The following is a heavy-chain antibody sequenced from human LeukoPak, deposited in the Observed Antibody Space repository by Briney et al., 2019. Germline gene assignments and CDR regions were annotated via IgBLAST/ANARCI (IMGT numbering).Heavy chain of an antibody. CDR3: ARDKAKGEAAAGF. V-gene: IGHV1-2*06. CDR2: INPNSGGT. D-gene: IGHD6-13*01. Sequence: ASVKVSCKASGYTFTGYYMHWVRQAPGQGLEWMGRINPNSGGTNYAQKFQGRVTMTRDTSISTAYMERSRLRSDDTAVYYCARDKAKGEAAAGFWGQGTLVTVSS. CDR1: GYTFTGYY. J-gene: IGHJ4*02.